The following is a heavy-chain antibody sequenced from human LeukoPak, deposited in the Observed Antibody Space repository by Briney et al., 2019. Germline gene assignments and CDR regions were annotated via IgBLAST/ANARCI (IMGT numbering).Heavy chain of an antibody. V-gene: IGHV3-74*01. CDR1: GFVFSNYW. Sequence: GGSLRLSCAASGFVFSNYWMYWVRQAPGRGLVWVSRINPDGSSIGYADLVRGRFTISRDNAKNTLFLQMNSLTVEDTAMYYCGRDLSWGSTDYWGQGTLVTVSS. D-gene: IGHD3-16*01. CDR2: INPDGSSI. CDR3: GRDLSWGSTDY. J-gene: IGHJ4*02.